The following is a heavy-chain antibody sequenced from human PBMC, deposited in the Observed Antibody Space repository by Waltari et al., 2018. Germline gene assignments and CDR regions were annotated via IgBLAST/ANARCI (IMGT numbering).Heavy chain of an antibody. J-gene: IGHJ4*02. CDR1: GFIFSKYR. Sequence: EVQLVESGGGLVQPGGSLRLSCAASGFIFSKYRMHCVRQAPGKGLVSVSQINTDGSITSYADSVKGRFTISRDNAKNTLYLQMNSLRAEDTALYYCVLYSSIVLGDYWGQGNLVTVSS. D-gene: IGHD6-13*01. V-gene: IGHV3-74*01. CDR2: INTDGSIT. CDR3: VLYSSIVLGDY.